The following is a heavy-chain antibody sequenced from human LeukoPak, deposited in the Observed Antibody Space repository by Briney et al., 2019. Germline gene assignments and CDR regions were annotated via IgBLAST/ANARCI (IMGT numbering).Heavy chain of an antibody. J-gene: IGHJ3*02. V-gene: IGHV3-48*02. CDR3: ARDLSGRYAFDI. CDR1: GFTFSSYS. D-gene: IGHD3-10*01. Sequence: GGSLRLSCAASGFTFSSYSMIWVRQAPGKGLEWVSYISSSSTIYYADSVKGRFTISRDNAKSSLYLQMNSLRDEDTAVYYCARDLSGRYAFDIWGQGTMVTVSS. CDR2: ISSSSTI.